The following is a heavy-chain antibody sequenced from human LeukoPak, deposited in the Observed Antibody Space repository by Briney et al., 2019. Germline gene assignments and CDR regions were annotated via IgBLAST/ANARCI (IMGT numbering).Heavy chain of an antibody. D-gene: IGHD2-15*01. CDR1: GFTFSSYA. CDR2: ISGSGGST. J-gene: IGHJ3*02. Sequence: PGGSLRLSCAASGFTFSSYAMSWVRQAPGKGLEWVSTISGSGGSTYYADSVKGRFTISRDNSKNTLYLQMNSLRAEDTAVYYCAKDQGGYCSGGSCYDAFDIWGQGTMVTVSS. V-gene: IGHV3-23*01. CDR3: AKDQGGYCSGGSCYDAFDI.